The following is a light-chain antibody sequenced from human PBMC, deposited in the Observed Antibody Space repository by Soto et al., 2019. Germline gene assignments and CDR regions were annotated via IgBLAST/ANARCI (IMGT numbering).Light chain of an antibody. Sequence: EIVLTQSPGTLSLSPGERATLSCRASQSVTNSHLAWYQQKPGQPPRLIIYGVSSRATGIPDRFSGSGSGTDFTLTISRVEPEDFAVYYCQHYGRSRYTFGQGTKLEIK. CDR1: QSVTNSH. CDR2: GVS. V-gene: IGKV3-20*01. J-gene: IGKJ2*01. CDR3: QHYGRSRYT.